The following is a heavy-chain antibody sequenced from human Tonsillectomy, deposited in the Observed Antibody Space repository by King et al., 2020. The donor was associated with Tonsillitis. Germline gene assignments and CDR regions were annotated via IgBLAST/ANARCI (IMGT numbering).Heavy chain of an antibody. CDR1: VGTFSSYA. J-gene: IGHJ4*02. D-gene: IGHD6-13*01. Sequence: QLGQSGAEVKKPGSSVKVSCKASVGTFSSYAISWVRQVPGQGLDWMGGMILIFGQANYDQKFKGRVTITADDSTSTAYMELSSLRSEETAVYYCARSGGYSSSGGYWGQGTLVTVSS. V-gene: IGHV1-69*12. CDR2: MILIFGQA. CDR3: ARSGGYSSSGGY.